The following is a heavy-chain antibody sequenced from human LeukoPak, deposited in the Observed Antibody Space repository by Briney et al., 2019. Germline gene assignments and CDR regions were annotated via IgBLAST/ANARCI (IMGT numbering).Heavy chain of an antibody. CDR3: ARGRAVAGTGTLVWFDY. Sequence: GASVKVSCKSSGYTFTGYYMHWVRQAPGQGLEWMGWVNTNTGNPTYAQGFTGRFVFSLDTSVSTAYLQISSLKAEDTAVYYCARGRAVAGTGTLVWFDYWGQGTLVTVSS. CDR2: VNTNTGNP. J-gene: IGHJ4*02. V-gene: IGHV7-4-1*02. CDR1: GYTFTGYY. D-gene: IGHD6-19*01.